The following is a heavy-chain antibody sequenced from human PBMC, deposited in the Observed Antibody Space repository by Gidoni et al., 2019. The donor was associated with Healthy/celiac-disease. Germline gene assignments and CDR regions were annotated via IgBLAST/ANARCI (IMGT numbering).Heavy chain of an antibody. Sequence: EVQLLESGGGLVQPGGSLRLHCAASGFTFSSYARSWVRQAPGKGLEWVSAISGRGGSTYYAESVKGRFTISRDNSKNTLYLQMNSLRAEDTAVYYCEPHPGGAFDIWGQGTMVTVSS. V-gene: IGHV3-23*01. CDR2: ISGRGGST. CDR3: EPHPGGAFDI. CDR1: GFTFSSYA. J-gene: IGHJ3*02.